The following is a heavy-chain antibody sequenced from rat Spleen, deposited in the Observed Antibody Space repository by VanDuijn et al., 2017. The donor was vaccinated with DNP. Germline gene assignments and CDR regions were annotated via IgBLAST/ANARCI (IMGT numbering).Heavy chain of an antibody. Sequence: EVQLVESGGGLVQPGRSLKLSCAASGFTFSDYGMHWIRQAPTKGLEWVAYIGSPAYAPYYADSVKGRFTISRDNAKSTLHLQMNSLRSEDMATYYCVRWNSGHFDYWGQGVMVTVSS. V-gene: IGHV5-19*01. D-gene: IGHD4-3*01. CDR3: VRWNSGHFDY. CDR2: IGSPAYAP. J-gene: IGHJ2*01. CDR1: GFTFSDYG.